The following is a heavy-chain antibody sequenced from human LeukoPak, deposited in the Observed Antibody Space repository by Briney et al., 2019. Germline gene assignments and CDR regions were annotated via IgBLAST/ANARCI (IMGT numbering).Heavy chain of an antibody. CDR3: ARGPASLSPYDFWSGYHDGWFDP. CDR2: VSPNSGNT. J-gene: IGHJ5*02. CDR1: GYTFTSYD. Sequence: GASVKVSCKASGYTFTSYDINWVRQATGQGLEWMGWVSPNSGNTGYAQKFQGRVTITRNTSISTAYMELSSLRSEDTAVYYCARGPASLSPYDFWSGYHDGWFDPWGQGTLVTVSS. D-gene: IGHD3-3*01. V-gene: IGHV1-8*03.